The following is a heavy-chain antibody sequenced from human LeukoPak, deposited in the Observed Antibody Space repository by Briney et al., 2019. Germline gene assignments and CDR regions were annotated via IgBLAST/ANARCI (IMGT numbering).Heavy chain of an antibody. J-gene: IGHJ3*02. D-gene: IGHD2-15*01. CDR3: AKDLYSANDAFDI. V-gene: IGHV3-23*01. CDR1: GFTFSSYA. Sequence: GGSLRLSCAASGFTFSSYAMSWVRQAPGKGLEWVSAISGSGGSTYYADSVKGRFTTSRDNSKNTLYLQMNSLRAEDTAVYYCAKDLYSANDAFDIWGQGTMVTVSS. CDR2: ISGSGGST.